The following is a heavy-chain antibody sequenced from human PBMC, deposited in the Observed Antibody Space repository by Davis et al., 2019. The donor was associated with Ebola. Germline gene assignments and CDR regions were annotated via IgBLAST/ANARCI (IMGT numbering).Heavy chain of an antibody. J-gene: IGHJ6*02. CDR1: GGSVSSGSYS. V-gene: IGHV4-61*01. D-gene: IGHD5-24*01. Sequence: LETLSLTCTVSGGSVSSGSYSWSWIRQPPGKGLEWIGYIYYSGGTNYNPSLKSRVTISVDTSKNQVSLKLSSVTAADTAVYYCARGGDGYNSFDFYYYGMDVWGQGTTVTVPS. CDR3: ARGGDGYNSFDFYYYGMDV. CDR2: IYYSGGT.